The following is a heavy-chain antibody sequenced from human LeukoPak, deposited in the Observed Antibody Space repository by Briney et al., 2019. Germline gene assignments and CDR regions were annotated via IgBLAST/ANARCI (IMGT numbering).Heavy chain of an antibody. CDR1: GYTFTGYY. CDR2: INPNSGGT. Sequence: GASVKVSCKASGYTFTGYYIHWVRQAPGQGLEWMGWINPNSGGTNYAQKFQGRVTMTRDTSIGTAYMELSRLRSDDTAVYYCARPTVTTGLHYWGQGTLVTVSS. D-gene: IGHD4-11*01. CDR3: ARPTVTTGLHY. J-gene: IGHJ4*02. V-gene: IGHV1-2*02.